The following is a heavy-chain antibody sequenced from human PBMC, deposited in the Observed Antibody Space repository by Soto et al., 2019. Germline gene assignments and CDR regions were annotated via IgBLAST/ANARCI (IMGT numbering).Heavy chain of an antibody. CDR3: AGVPWFRGMDV. CDR1: GDSVSSNSAA. D-gene: IGHD3-10*01. V-gene: IGHV6-1*01. J-gene: IGHJ6*02. CDR2: TYYRSKWSN. Sequence: SQTLSLTWAISGDSVSSNSAAWNWIRHSPSRGLEWLGRTYYRSKWSNDYAVSVKSRITINPDTSKNQFSLQLYSVTPEDTAVYYCAGVPWFRGMDVWGQGTPVTVSS.